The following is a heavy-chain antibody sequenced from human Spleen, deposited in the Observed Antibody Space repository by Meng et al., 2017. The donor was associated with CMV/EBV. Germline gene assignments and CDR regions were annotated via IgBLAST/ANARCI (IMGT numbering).Heavy chain of an antibody. CDR2: INHSGST. D-gene: IGHD4-17*01. CDR3: ASMTTATYYFDY. CDR1: GGSCSGYY. J-gene: IGHJ4*02. V-gene: IGHV4-34*01. Sequence: SETLSLTCAVYGGSCSGYYWSWIRQPPGKGLEWIGEINHSGSTNYNPSLKSRVTISVDTSKNQFSLKLSSVTAADTAVYYCASMTTATYYFDYWGQGTLVTVSS.